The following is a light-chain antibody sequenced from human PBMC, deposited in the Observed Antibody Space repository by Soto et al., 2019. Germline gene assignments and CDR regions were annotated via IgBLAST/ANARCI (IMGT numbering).Light chain of an antibody. Sequence: IVLTQSPGTLSLSPGERATLSCRASQSVSSKLAWYHQKPGQAPRLLIYGASTRATGIPARFSGSGSGTEFTLTISSLQSEDFAVYHCQQYNNWPAITFGQGTRLEIK. V-gene: IGKV3-15*01. CDR3: QQYNNWPAIT. J-gene: IGKJ5*01. CDR1: QSVSSK. CDR2: GAS.